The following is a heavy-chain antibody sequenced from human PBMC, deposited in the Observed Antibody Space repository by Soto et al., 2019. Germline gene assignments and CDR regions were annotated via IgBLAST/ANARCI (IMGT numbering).Heavy chain of an antibody. CDR1: GYTFTAYA. CDR2: INPNSGDA. Sequence: QVQLVHSGAELKKPGASVKVSCKASGYTFTAYAMHWVRQAPGQGLEWMGWINPNSGDATYAQKFQGRVTMTMDTSITTAYMEMSSLSYDDTAVYYCAREASAVFALAYWGPGKLVTVS. D-gene: IGHD6-19*01. J-gene: IGHJ4*02. V-gene: IGHV1-2*02. CDR3: AREASAVFALAY.